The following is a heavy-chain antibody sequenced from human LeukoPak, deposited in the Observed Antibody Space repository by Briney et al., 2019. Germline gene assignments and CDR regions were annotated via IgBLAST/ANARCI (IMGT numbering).Heavy chain of an antibody. V-gene: IGHV3-21*01. CDR2: ISSSSSYI. D-gene: IGHD6-19*01. Sequence: GGSLRLSCAASGFTFSSYSMNWVRQAPGRGLEWVSSISSSSSYIYYADSVKGRFTISRDNAKNSLYLQMNSLRAEDTAVYYCARDNKNFGIAVAGSWGQGTLVTVSS. CDR3: ARDNKNFGIAVAGS. J-gene: IGHJ5*02. CDR1: GFTFSSYS.